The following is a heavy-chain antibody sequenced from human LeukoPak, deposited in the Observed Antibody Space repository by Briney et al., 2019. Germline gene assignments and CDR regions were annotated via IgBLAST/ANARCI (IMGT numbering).Heavy chain of an antibody. V-gene: IGHV3-74*01. CDR1: GFTFSSYW. CDR3: ARRGNGDYGYDY. Sequence: GGSLRLSCAASGFTFSSYWMHWVRQAPGKGLVGVSRINSDGSSTSYADSVKGRFTISRDNAKNTLYLQMNSLRAEDTAVYYCARRGNGDYGYDYWGQGTLVTVSS. CDR2: INSDGSST. D-gene: IGHD4-17*01. J-gene: IGHJ4*02.